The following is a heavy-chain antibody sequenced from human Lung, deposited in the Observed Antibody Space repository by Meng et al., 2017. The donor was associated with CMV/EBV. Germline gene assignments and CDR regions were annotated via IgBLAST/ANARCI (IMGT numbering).Heavy chain of an antibody. D-gene: IGHD1/OR15-1a*01. CDR2: ISGSGGTT. J-gene: IGHJ6*02. Sequence: GESLKISCEASGFTFSSYVMSWVRQAPGKGLEWVSGISGSGGTTNYADSVKGRFTTSRDNSKNTLYLQMNSLGAEDTAIYYCAKDGHTGAWNNYYYNGMDVXGRGXTVTVSS. CDR3: AKDGHTGAWNNYYYNGMDV. CDR1: GFTFSSYV. V-gene: IGHV3-23*01.